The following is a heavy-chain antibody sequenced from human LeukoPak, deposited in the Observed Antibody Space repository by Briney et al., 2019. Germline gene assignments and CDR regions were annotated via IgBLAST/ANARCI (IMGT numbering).Heavy chain of an antibody. CDR2: ISSNGGST. CDR3: ARVMPPYCSGGSCHSDY. D-gene: IGHD2-15*01. V-gene: IGHV3-64*01. CDR1: GFTFSTYA. Sequence: GGSLRLSCAASGFTFSTYAMHWVRQAPGRGLEYVSVISSNGGSTYYANSVEGRFTISRDNSKNTLYLQMGSLTAEDMAVYYCARVMPPYCSGGSCHSDYWGQGTVVTVSS. J-gene: IGHJ4*02.